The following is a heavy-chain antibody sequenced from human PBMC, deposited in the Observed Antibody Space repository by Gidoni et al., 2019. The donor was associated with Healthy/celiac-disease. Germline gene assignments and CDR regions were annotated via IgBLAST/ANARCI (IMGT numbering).Heavy chain of an antibody. CDR2: MNSDGSST. D-gene: IGHD2-15*01. Sequence: EVQLVESGGGLVQPGGSLRLSCAASGFPFSSYWMHWVRQAPGKGLVWVSRMNSDGSSTSYADSVKGRFTISRDNAKNTLYLQMNSLRAEDTAVYYCARSSNPYTPDWYFDLWGRGTLVTVSS. CDR1: GFPFSSYW. V-gene: IGHV3-74*01. CDR3: ARSSNPYTPDWYFDL. J-gene: IGHJ2*01.